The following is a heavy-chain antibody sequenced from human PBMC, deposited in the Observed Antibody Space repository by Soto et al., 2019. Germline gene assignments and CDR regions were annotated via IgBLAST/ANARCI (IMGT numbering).Heavy chain of an antibody. CDR2: ISGSGGST. CDR3: AKDPSRRVKARSGGSCFHY. Sequence: EVQLLESGGGLVQPGGSLRLSCAASGFTFSSYAMSWVRQAPGKGLEWVSAISGSGGSTYYADSVKGRFTISRDNSKNTLYLQMNSLRAEDTAVYYCAKDPSRRVKARSGGSCFHYWGQGTLVTVSS. V-gene: IGHV3-23*01. D-gene: IGHD2-15*01. J-gene: IGHJ4*02. CDR1: GFTFSSYA.